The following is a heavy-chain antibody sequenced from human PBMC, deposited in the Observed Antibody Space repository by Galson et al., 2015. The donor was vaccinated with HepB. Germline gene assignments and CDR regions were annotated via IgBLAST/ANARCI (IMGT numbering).Heavy chain of an antibody. D-gene: IGHD6-19*01. CDR3: ARDRAVAGPEGTYYYYYYGMDV. J-gene: IGHJ6*02. Sequence: SLRLSCAASGFTFSSYSMNWVRQAPGKGLEWVSYISSSSSTIYYADSVKGRFTISRDNAKNSLYLQMNSLRAEDTAVYYCARDRAVAGPEGTYYYYYYGMDVWGQGTTVTVSS. CDR2: ISSSSSTI. CDR1: GFTFSSYS. V-gene: IGHV3-48*04.